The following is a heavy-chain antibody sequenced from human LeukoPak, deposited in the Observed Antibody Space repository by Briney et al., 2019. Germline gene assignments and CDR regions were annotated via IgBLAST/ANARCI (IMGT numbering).Heavy chain of an antibody. D-gene: IGHD3-3*01. V-gene: IGHV3-30*03. CDR3: ARGGLRFLEWLSDFDY. CDR2: ISYDGSNK. CDR1: GFTFSSYG. J-gene: IGHJ4*02. Sequence: PGGSLRLSCAASGFTFSSYGMHWVRQAPGKGLEWVAVISYDGSNKYYADSVKGRFTISRDNSKNTLYLQMNSLRAEDTAVYYCARGGLRFLEWLSDFDYWGQGTLVTVSS.